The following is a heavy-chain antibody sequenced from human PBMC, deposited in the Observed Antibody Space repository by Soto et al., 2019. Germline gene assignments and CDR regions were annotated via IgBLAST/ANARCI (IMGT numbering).Heavy chain of an antibody. CDR2: IRSSASHI. CDR3: ARGYTGYCSGGTCYWFDP. CDR1: GFSFSSYS. V-gene: IGHV3-21*01. Sequence: EVQLVESGGGLVKPGGSLRLSCAASGFSFSSYSMNWVRQAPGKVLELVSSIRSSASHINYADSVKGRFTISRDNAKKSLYLQMNSLRAEDTAVYYCARGYTGYCSGGTCYWFDPWGQGTLVTVSS. D-gene: IGHD2-15*01. J-gene: IGHJ5*02.